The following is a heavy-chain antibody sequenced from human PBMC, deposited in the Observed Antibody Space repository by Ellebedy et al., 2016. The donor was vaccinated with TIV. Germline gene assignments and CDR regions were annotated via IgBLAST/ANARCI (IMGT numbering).Heavy chain of an antibody. CDR2: ISKTSGSI. V-gene: IGHV3-48*02. CDR3: AGNAYGDSPLDAFDI. CDR1: GFTFSTYS. Sequence: GGSLRLXXAASGFTFSTYSMNWVRQRPGKGLEWVSYISKTSGSIYYADSVKGRFTISRDNANNSLVLQMNSLRDDDTALYFCAGNAYGDSPLDAFDIWGQGTKVTVSS. D-gene: IGHD4-17*01. J-gene: IGHJ3*02.